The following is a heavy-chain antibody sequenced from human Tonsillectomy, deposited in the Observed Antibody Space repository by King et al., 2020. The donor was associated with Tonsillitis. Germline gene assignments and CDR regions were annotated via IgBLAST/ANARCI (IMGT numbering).Heavy chain of an antibody. CDR2: LKQDGSER. Sequence: QLVQSGGGLVQPGGSLRLSCAASGFPFSSYWMSWVRQAPGKGLEWVASLKQDGSERYYVDSVKGRFTISRDNAKNSLYLQMNSLRAEDTAVYYCARDIDGGGDYWGQGTLVTVSA. J-gene: IGHJ4*02. CDR3: ARDIDGGGDY. D-gene: IGHD3-16*02. CDR1: GFPFSSYW. V-gene: IGHV3-7*03.